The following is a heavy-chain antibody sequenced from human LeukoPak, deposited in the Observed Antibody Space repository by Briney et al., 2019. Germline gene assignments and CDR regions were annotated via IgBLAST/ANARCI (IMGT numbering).Heavy chain of an antibody. CDR3: TRHHDYGDKIDY. CDR1: GGSISSYY. Sequence: SETLSLTCTVSGGSISSYYWSWIRQPAGKGLEWIGRIHYSGSTYYSPSLKSRLTISGDTYKSQFSLKLTFVTAADTAVYYCTRHHDYGDKIDYWGQGTLVTVSS. CDR2: IHYSGST. D-gene: IGHD4-23*01. V-gene: IGHV4-59*05. J-gene: IGHJ4*02.